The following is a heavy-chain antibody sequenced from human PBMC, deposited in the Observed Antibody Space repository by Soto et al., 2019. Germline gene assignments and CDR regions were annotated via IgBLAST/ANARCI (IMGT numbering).Heavy chain of an antibody. CDR3: GTDRGGGGY. CDR1: GFTVSNNY. CDR2: IYSGGYT. Sequence: EVQLVESGGGLIQPGGSLRLSCAVSGFTVSNNYMSWVRQAPGKGLEGVSVIYSGGYTAYGDSVKGRFTISRDNSKNTLFLQRNSRGADDGAVFYGGTDRGGGGYWGQGTLVTVSS. J-gene: IGHJ4*02. V-gene: IGHV3-53*01. D-gene: IGHD3-10*01.